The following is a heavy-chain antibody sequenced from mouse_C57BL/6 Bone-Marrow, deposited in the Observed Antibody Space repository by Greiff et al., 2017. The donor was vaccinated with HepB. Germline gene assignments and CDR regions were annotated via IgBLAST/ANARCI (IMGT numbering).Heavy chain of an antibody. CDR2: INPNNGGT. CDR1: GYTFTDYY. Sequence: VQLQQSGPELVKPGASVKISCKASGYTFTDYYMNWVKQSHGKSLEWIGDINPNNGGTSYNQKFKGKATLTVDKSSSTAYMELRSLTSEYSAVYYCAPYYYGSSYYAMDYWGQGTSVTVSS. J-gene: IGHJ4*01. CDR3: APYYYGSSYYAMDY. D-gene: IGHD1-1*01. V-gene: IGHV1-26*01.